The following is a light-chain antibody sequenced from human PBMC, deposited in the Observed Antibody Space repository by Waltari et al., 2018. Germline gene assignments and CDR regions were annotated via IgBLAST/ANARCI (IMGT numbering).Light chain of an antibody. Sequence: QSVLTQPPSVSGAPGQRVTISCTGSGSNIGAGHDVTWYQQLPRAAPKLLIYGSTSRPLGVPARFFGSTSGTSASLAITGLQAEDEADYYCQSYDTSLSVVFGGGTKLTVL. CDR3: QSYDTSLSVV. J-gene: IGLJ3*02. V-gene: IGLV1-40*01. CDR1: GSNIGAGHD. CDR2: GST.